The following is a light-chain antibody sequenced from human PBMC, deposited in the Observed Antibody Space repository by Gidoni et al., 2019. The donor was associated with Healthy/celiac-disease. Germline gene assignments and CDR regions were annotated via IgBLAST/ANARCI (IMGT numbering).Light chain of an antibody. CDR2: AAS. J-gene: IGKJ4*01. V-gene: IGKV1-12*01. CDR1: QGIRSW. CDR3: QQANSFPAT. Sequence: DIQMTQSPSSVSASVGDRVTITCRASQGIRSWLAWYQQKPGKAPNLLIDAASSLQSGVPSRFSGSGSGTDFTLTISSLQPEDFATYYCQQANSFPATFXGXTKVEIK.